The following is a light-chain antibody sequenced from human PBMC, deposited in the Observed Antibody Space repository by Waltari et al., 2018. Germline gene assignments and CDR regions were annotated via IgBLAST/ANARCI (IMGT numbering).Light chain of an antibody. Sequence: SFELTQTSSLSVSPGQTVRISCSGDVLANKYARWFQQKPGQAPVLIIFRDTERPSGIPERFSRSSSGTTATLIIRGAQVEDEGDYYCYAAADNNLGVFGGGTKVTVL. CDR3: YAAADNNLGV. CDR1: VLANKY. J-gene: IGLJ2*01. V-gene: IGLV3-27*01. CDR2: RDT.